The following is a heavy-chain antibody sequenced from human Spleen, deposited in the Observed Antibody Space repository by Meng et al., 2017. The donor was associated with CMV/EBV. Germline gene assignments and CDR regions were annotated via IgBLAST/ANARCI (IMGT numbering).Heavy chain of an antibody. D-gene: IGHD6-19*01. CDR2: IYSGGSST. CDR3: AIDRIGYSNGWHGHWYFEL. J-gene: IGHJ2*01. V-gene: IGHV3-23*03. CDR1: GFTFSSYA. Sequence: GESLKISCAASGFTFSSYAMSWVRQAPGKGLEWVSVIYSGGSSTYYADSVKGRFTISRDNSKNTLYLQMNSLRAEDTAVYHCAIDRIGYSNGWHGHWYFELWGRGTLVTVSS.